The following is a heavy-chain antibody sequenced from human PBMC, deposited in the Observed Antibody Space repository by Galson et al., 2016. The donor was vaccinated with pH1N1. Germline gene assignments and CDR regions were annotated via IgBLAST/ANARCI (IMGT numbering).Heavy chain of an antibody. J-gene: IGHJ4*02. V-gene: IGHV1-69*13. CDR1: GGTFSSYG. Sequence: SVKVSCKASGGTFSSYGISWVRQAPGQGLEWMGGIIPIFGTANYAQNFQGRVTITADESTSTACMELSSLRSEDTAVYYCARYDYGDYVGYFDSWGQGILVTVSS. CDR2: IIPIFGTA. CDR3: ARYDYGDYVGYFDS. D-gene: IGHD4-17*01.